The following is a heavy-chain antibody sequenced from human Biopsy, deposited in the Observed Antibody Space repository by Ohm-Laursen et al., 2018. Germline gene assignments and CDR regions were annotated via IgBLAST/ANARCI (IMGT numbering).Heavy chain of an antibody. V-gene: IGHV4-34*01. D-gene: IGHD6-19*01. J-gene: IGHJ4*02. Sequence: SETLSLTCTVYGGSFSGYYLGWIRQTPGEGVGGVGENNHSGSTNYNPSHKSRVTISVDTSKNQFSLKLSSVTAADTAVYYCARGRLRAVARFDYWGQGTLVTVSS. CDR3: ARGRLRAVARFDY. CDR1: GGSFSGYY. CDR2: NNHSGST.